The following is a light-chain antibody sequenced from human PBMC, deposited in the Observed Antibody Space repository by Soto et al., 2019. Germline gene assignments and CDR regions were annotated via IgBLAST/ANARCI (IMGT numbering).Light chain of an antibody. J-gene: IGKJ1*01. CDR3: QQYGSSGT. Sequence: EIVLTQSPGTLSLSPGERATLSCRASQSVSNNYLSSYQQQPGHAPRLLIYGASNRATGIPDRFSGSGSGTDFTLTISRLEPEDFAVYYCQQYGSSGTFGQGTKVDIK. CDR1: QSVSNNY. CDR2: GAS. V-gene: IGKV3-20*01.